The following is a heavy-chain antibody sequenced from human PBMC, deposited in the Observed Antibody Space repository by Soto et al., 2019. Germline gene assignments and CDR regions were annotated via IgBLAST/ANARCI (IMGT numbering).Heavy chain of an antibody. CDR3: ARDDYGDGTYY. CDR1: GGSVSSGSYY. CDR2: IYYSGST. V-gene: IGHV4-61*01. D-gene: IGHD4-17*01. J-gene: IGHJ4*02. Sequence: PSETLSLTCTVSGGSVSSGSYYWSWIRQPPGKGLEWIGYIYYSGSTNYNPSLKSRVTISVDTSKNQFSLKLSSVTAEDTEVYYCARDDYGDGTYYWGQGTLVTVSS.